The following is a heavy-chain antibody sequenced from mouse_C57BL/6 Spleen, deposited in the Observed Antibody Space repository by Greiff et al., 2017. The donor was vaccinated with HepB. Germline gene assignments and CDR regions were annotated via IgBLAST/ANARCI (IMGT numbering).Heavy chain of an antibody. J-gene: IGHJ3*01. CDR3: ARPGFAY. V-gene: IGHV1-76*01. Sequence: QVQLKQSGAELVRPGASVKLSCKASGYTFTDYYINWVKQRPGQGLEWIARIYPGSGNTYYNEKFKGKATLTAEKSSSTAYMQLSSLTSEDSAVYFCARPGFAYWGQGTLVTVSA. CDR2: IYPGSGNT. CDR1: GYTFTDYY.